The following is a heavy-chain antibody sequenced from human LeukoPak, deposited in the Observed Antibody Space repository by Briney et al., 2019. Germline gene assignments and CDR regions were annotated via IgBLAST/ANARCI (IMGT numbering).Heavy chain of an antibody. J-gene: IGHJ4*02. Sequence: SETLSLTCTVSGASISSYYWSWIRQPAGKGLEWIGRIYTSGSTNYNPSLKSRVTMSADTSRNQLSLKLSSVTGADTAVYYCARDHDKAFDQWGQGTLVTVSS. CDR3: ARDHDKAFDQ. V-gene: IGHV4-4*07. CDR2: IYTSGST. D-gene: IGHD3-9*01. CDR1: GASISSYY.